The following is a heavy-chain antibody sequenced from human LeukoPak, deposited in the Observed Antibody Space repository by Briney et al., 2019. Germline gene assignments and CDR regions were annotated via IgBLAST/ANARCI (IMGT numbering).Heavy chain of an antibody. Sequence: PGGSLRLSCAASGFTFSSYAMSWVRPAPGKGLDWVSGVSGSGGSTYYADSVKGRFTISRDNSKNTLYLQMNSLRAEDTAVYYCAKDLDIVATITGNWGQGTLVTVSS. CDR1: GFTFSSYA. V-gene: IGHV3-23*01. CDR3: AKDLDIVATITGN. CDR2: VSGSGGST. J-gene: IGHJ4*02. D-gene: IGHD5-12*01.